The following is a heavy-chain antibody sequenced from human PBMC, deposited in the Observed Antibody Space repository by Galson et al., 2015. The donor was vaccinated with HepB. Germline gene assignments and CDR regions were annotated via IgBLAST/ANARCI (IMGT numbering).Heavy chain of an antibody. CDR1: GFTFSSYA. CDR2: ISYDGSNK. J-gene: IGHJ4*02. V-gene: IGHV3-30*04. D-gene: IGHD5-12*01. Sequence: SLRLSCAASGFTFSSYAMHWVRQAPGKGLEWVAVISYDGSNKYYADSVKGRFTISRDNSKNTLYLQMNSLRAEDTAVYYCARGKYSGYDDFGALFDYWGQGTLVTVSS. CDR3: ARGKYSGYDDFGALFDY.